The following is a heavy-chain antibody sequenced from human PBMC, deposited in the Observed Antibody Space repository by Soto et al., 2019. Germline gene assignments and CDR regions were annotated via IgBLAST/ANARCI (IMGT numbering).Heavy chain of an antibody. CDR3: ARDRSTTWSYDY. CDR2: ISYDGSDK. CDR1: GFTFSTYG. V-gene: IGHV3-30*03. Sequence: QVQLVESGGGVVQPGRSLRLSCAVSGFTFSTYGMHWVRQAPGKGLEWMAVISYDGSDKFYADSVKGRFTISRANSKNTLYLEMNSLRGDDTAVYYCARDRSTTWSYDYWGQGTLVTVSS. D-gene: IGHD6-13*01. J-gene: IGHJ4*02.